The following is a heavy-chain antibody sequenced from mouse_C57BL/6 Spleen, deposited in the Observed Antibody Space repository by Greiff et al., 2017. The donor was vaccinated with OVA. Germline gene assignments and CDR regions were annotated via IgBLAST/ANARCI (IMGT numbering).Heavy chain of an antibody. D-gene: IGHD2-3*01. CDR3: TTDGYYDWFAY. CDR1: GFNIKDYY. CDR2: IDPEDGDT. Sequence: VQLQQSGAELVRPGASVKLSCTASGFNIKDYYMHWVKQRPEQGLEWIGRIDPEDGDTEYAPKFQGKATMTADTSSHPAYLQLSRLTSEDTSVYYCTTDGYYDWFAYWGQGTLVTVSA. V-gene: IGHV14-1*01. J-gene: IGHJ3*01.